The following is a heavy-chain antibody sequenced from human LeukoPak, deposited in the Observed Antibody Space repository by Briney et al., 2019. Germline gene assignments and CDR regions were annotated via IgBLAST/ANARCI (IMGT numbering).Heavy chain of an antibody. CDR1: GFTFSSYW. V-gene: IGHV3-7*03. CDR3: ASTTRGGTYYYYMDV. Sequence: GGSLRLSCAASGFTFSSYWMSWVRQAPGKGLEWVANIKQDGSGKYYVDSVKGRFTISRDNAKNSLYLQMNSLRAEDTAIYFCASTTRGGTYYYYMDVWGKGTTVTIS. D-gene: IGHD1-1*01. J-gene: IGHJ6*03. CDR2: IKQDGSGK.